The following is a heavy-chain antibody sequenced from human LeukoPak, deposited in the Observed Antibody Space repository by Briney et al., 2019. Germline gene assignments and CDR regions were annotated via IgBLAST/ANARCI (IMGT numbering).Heavy chain of an antibody. J-gene: IGHJ3*02. CDR2: IRYDGSNK. V-gene: IGHV3-30*02. CDR3: AKVRGFGVATQGAFDI. CDR1: GFTFSSYG. Sequence: PGGSLRLSCAASGFTFSSYGMHWVRQAPGKGLEWVAFIRYDGSNKYYADSVKGRLTISRDNSKNTLYLQMNSLRAEDTAVYYCAKVRGFGVATQGAFDIWGQGTMVTVSS. D-gene: IGHD3-3*01.